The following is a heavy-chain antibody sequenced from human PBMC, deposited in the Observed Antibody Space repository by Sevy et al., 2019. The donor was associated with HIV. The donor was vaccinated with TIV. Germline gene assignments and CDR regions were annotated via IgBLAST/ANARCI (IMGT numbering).Heavy chain of an antibody. CDR3: AKDIPGWSGFDY. Sequence: GGSLRLSCAASGFTFDDYTMNWVRQVPGKGLEWVSLITWDAAKTDYADSVKGRFTVSRDNSENSLYLQMNSLRTEDTALYLRAKDIPGWSGFDYWGQGTLVTVSS. CDR2: ITWDAAKT. D-gene: IGHD3-10*01. J-gene: IGHJ4*02. V-gene: IGHV3-43*01. CDR1: GFTFDDYT.